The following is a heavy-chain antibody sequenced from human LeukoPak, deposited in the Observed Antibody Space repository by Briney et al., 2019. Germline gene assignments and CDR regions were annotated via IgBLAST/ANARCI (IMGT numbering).Heavy chain of an antibody. D-gene: IGHD3/OR15-3a*01. J-gene: IGHJ3*01. CDR2: IDPVDSST. V-gene: IGHV5-51*01. Sequence: GESLHISCKGSGYSFTRYWIGWVRQMPGKGLEWMGIIDPVDSSTRYSPSFQGQVTISADKSISTAYVQWSSLKASDTAMYYCARSWTGDTFDFWGQGTLVIVSS. CDR3: ARSWTGDTFDF. CDR1: GYSFTRYW.